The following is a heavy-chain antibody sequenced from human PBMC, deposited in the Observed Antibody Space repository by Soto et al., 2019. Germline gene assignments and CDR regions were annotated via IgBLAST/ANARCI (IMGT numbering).Heavy chain of an antibody. Sequence: RRLSCVASGLTFGSRAMTWVRQAPGEGLQWVSTITDTGGDAKYADSVRGRFVISRDNSKKTLYLQMTSLTAEDSAMYYCARGSTDSYPGSRIFDFWGRGTLVTVSS. D-gene: IGHD3-10*01. V-gene: IGHV3-23*01. CDR1: GLTFGSRA. CDR2: ITDTGGDA. J-gene: IGHJ4*02. CDR3: ARGSTDSYPGSRIFDF.